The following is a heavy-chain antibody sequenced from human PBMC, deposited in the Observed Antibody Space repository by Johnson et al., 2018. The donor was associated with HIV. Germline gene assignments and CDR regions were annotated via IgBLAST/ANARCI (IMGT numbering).Heavy chain of an antibody. CDR2: ISYDGNNK. CDR1: GFTFSNYG. V-gene: IGHV3-30*18. J-gene: IGHJ3*02. CDR3: AKDQGYWGDDAFDI. Sequence: QVQLMESGGGVVQPGRSLRLSCAASGFTFSNYGMHWVRQAPGQGLEWVAVISYDGNNKYYTDSVKGRFTISRDNSKNTLYLQMNSQRAEDTAVYYCAKDQGYWGDDAFDIWGQGTMVTVSA. D-gene: IGHD7-27*01.